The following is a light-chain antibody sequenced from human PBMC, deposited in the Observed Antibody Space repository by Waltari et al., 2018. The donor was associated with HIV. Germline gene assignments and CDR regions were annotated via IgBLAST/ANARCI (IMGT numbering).Light chain of an antibody. CDR1: QNVNSY. CDR3: QKYHQWPFT. V-gene: IGKV3-15*01. J-gene: IGKJ5*01. Sequence: IVMTQSPATLSVSPGERVTLSCRASQNVNSYLGWFQQKPGQAPRLLIYDASSRATDTPVRFSARGSGTVFSLTISSLRSEDFAVYYCQKYHQWPFTFGRGTRLEIK. CDR2: DAS.